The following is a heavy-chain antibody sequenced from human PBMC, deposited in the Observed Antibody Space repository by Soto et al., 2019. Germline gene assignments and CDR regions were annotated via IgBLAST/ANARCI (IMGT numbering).Heavy chain of an antibody. CDR3: GRETGTGYNWFDP. CDR2: INPNSGGT. CDR1: GYTFTGYY. J-gene: IGHJ5*02. Sequence: RASVKVSCKASGYTFTGYYMHWVRQAPGQGLEWMGWINPNSGGTNYAQKFQGRVTMTRDTSISTAYMELSRLRSDDTAVYYCGRETGTGYNWFDPWGQGTLVTVSS. D-gene: IGHD6-13*01. V-gene: IGHV1-2*02.